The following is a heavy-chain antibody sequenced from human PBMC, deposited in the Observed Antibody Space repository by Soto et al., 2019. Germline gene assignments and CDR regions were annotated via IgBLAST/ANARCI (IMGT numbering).Heavy chain of an antibody. V-gene: IGHV1-69-2*01. CDR3: ATLSRSTGGIFAY. CDR2: VDPEDGET. Sequence: EVQLVQSGAEVKKPGATVKISCNISGYTFTDYYIHWVQQAPGKGLEWMGLVDPEDGETIYAEKFQGRVTKPADTSTDTAYMELSSLRSEDTAVYYCATLSRSTGGIFAYWGQGTLVTVSS. CDR1: GYTFTDYY. J-gene: IGHJ4*02. D-gene: IGHD4-4*01.